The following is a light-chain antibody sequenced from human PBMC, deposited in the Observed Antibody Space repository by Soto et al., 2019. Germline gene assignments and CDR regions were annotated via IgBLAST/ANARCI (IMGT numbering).Light chain of an antibody. Sequence: DIQMTQSPSSVSASVGDRVTISCRASQGISSRLAWYQQKPGKAPKLLIYTASSLQSGVPSRFSGSGSGTDFTLTISRLQTEDFATYYCQQANSFPLTFGGGTKVDIK. J-gene: IGKJ4*01. CDR3: QQANSFPLT. CDR2: TAS. CDR1: QGISSR. V-gene: IGKV1-12*01.